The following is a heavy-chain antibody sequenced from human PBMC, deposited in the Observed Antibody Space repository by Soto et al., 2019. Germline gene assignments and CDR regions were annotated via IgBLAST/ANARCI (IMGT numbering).Heavy chain of an antibody. D-gene: IGHD2-15*01. CDR3: ARGQSGMVVAALMDV. CDR2: ISSSSSYI. CDR1: GFTFSSYS. V-gene: IGHV3-21*01. J-gene: IGHJ6*04. Sequence: GGSLRLSCAASGFTFSSYSMNWVRQAPGKGLEWVSSISSSSSYIYYADSVKGRFTISRDNAKNSLYLQMNSLRAEDTAVYYCARGQSGMVVAALMDVWGKGTTVTVSS.